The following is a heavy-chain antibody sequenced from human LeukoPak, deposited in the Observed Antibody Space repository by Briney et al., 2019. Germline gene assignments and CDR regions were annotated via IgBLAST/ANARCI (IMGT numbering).Heavy chain of an antibody. J-gene: IGHJ4*02. CDR2: MNPNSGNT. Sequence: GASVKVSCKASGYTFTSYDINWVRQATGQGLEWMGWMNPNSGNTGYAQKFQGRVTMTRDTSISTAYLELSSLRSEDTAVFYCVRSVPAQGTAMALFDYWGQGTLVTVSS. CDR1: GYTFTSYD. CDR3: VRSVPAQGTAMALFDY. D-gene: IGHD6-19*01. V-gene: IGHV1-8*01.